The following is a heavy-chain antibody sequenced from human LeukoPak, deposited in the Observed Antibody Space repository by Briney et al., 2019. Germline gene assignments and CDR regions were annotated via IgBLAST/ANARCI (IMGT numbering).Heavy chain of an antibody. V-gene: IGHV3-23*01. CDR1: GFTFSSYG. Sequence: GETLRLSCAASGFTFSSYGMSWVRQAPGKGLEWVSGISGRGGSTDYADSVKGRFTISRDNSKNTLYLQMNSLRAEDTAVYYCAKTVSGSYSAPFDYWGRGTLVTVSS. J-gene: IGHJ4*02. CDR3: AKTVSGSYSAPFDY. D-gene: IGHD3-10*01. CDR2: ISGRGGST.